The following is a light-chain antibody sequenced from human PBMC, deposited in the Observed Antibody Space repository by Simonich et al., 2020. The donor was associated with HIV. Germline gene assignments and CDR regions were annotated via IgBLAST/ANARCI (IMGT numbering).Light chain of an antibody. CDR1: QSVSSD. CDR3: QQYNNWPPIT. CDR2: GAS. J-gene: IGKJ5*01. V-gene: IGKV3-15*01. Sequence: EIVMTQSPATLSVSPGERATLSYRASQSVSSDLAWYQQKPGQAPRLLIYGASTRATGIPARFSGSGSGTEFTLTISSMQSEDFAVYYCQQYNNWPPITFGQGTRLEIK.